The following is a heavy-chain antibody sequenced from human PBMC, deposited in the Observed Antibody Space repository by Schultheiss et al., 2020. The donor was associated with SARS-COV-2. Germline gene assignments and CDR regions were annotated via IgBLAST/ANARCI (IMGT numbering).Heavy chain of an antibody. J-gene: IGHJ4*02. V-gene: IGHV4-59*01. D-gene: IGHD3-3*01. CDR3: AKDRSPGDDFLSGYFDY. Sequence: SQTLSLTCTVSGGSISSYYWSWIRQPPGKGLEWIGYMYYSGNTNYNPSLKSRVNISVDTSKNQFSLKLTSVTAADTAVYYCAKDRSPGDDFLSGYFDYWGQGTLVTVSS. CDR2: MYYSGNT. CDR1: GGSISSYY.